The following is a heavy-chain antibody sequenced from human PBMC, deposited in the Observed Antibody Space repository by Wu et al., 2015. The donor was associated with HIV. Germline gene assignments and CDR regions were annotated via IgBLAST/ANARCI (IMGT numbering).Heavy chain of an antibody. J-gene: IGHJ2*01. D-gene: IGHD5-12*01. CDR3: ARGYSGYDSSWYFDL. Sequence: QVQLGQSGAEVKKPGASVKVSCKASGYTFTGYSIHWVRQSPGQGLEWMGWINPNSGDTNYAQKFQGRVTMTRDTSISTAYMELSRLTSNDTAIYYCARGYSGYDSSWYFDLWGRGTLVTVS. CDR2: INPNSGDT. V-gene: IGHV1-2*02. CDR1: GYTFTGYS.